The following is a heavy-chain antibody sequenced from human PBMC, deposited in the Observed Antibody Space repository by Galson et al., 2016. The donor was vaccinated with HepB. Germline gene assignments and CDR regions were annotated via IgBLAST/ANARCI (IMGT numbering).Heavy chain of an antibody. CDR2: IHYSGST. Sequence: TLSLTCTVSGGSISSGGYYWSWIRQHPGKGLEWIGYIHYSGSTYYNPSLESRVSISVDTSKNQFSLNLSTVTAADTDVYFCARGTHYGDFSDYWGHGTLVTVSS. CDR1: GGSISSGGYY. J-gene: IGHJ4*01. CDR3: ARGTHYGDFSDY. D-gene: IGHD4-17*01. V-gene: IGHV4-31*03.